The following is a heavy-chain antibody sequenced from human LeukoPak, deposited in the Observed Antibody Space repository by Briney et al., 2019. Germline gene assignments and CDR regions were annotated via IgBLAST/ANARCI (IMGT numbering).Heavy chain of an antibody. D-gene: IGHD3-22*01. CDR3: ARMIGDDAFDI. J-gene: IGHJ3*02. Sequence: SETLSLTCSVSGGSISSLYWSWIRQPPGKGLEWIGYIYYTGSTNYNPSLKSRVTMFVDMSKNQFSLRLSSVTAADTAVYYCARMIGDDAFDIWGQGTMVTVSS. CDR2: IYYTGST. CDR1: GGSISSLY. V-gene: IGHV4-59*08.